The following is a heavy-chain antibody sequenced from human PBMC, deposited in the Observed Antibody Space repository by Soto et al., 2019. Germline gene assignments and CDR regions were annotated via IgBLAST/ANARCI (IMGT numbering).Heavy chain of an antibody. J-gene: IGHJ6*02. V-gene: IGHV1-69*06. CDR2: IIPIFGTA. CDR3: ARDRSYDFWSGYYTIYYYYYGMDV. D-gene: IGHD3-3*01. Sequence: GASVKVSCKASGGTFSSYAISWVRQAPGQGLEWMGGIIPIFGTANYAQKFQGRVTISADKSTSTAYMELSSLRSEDTAVYYCARDRSYDFWSGYYTIYYYYYGMDVWGQGTTVTVSS. CDR1: GGTFSSYA.